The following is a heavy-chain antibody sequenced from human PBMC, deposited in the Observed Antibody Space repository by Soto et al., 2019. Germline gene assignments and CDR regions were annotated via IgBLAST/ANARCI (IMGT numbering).Heavy chain of an antibody. CDR1: GYTFTGYY. D-gene: IGHD2-15*01. J-gene: IGHJ4*02. CDR3: ARLRYCSGGSRDEAFDY. CDR2: INPNSGGT. Sequence: QVQLVQSGAEVKKPGASVKVSCKASGYTFTGYYMHWVRQAPGQGLEWMGWINPNSGGTNYAQKFQGWVTMTRDTSISTAYMELSRLRSDDTAVYYCARLRYCSGGSRDEAFDYWGQGTLVTVSS. V-gene: IGHV1-2*04.